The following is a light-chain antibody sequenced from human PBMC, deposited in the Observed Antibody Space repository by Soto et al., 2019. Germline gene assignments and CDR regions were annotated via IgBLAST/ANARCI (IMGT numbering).Light chain of an antibody. J-gene: IGKJ2*01. CDR2: DAS. CDR1: QSIGSH. Sequence: DIQMTQSPSTLSASVGDRVTITCRASQSIGSHLAWYQQKPGKAPEVLIYDASTLESGVSSRFSGSGSGTKFTLTISNLQPDDFATYFCQQYSSNFYTFGQGTKVEIK. V-gene: IGKV1-5*01. CDR3: QQYSSNFYT.